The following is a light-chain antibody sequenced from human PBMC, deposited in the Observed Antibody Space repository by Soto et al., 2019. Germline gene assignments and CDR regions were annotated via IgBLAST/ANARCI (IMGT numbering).Light chain of an antibody. CDR3: CSYAGSYSLV. CDR2: DVT. V-gene: IGLV2-11*01. CDR1: SSDVGDYNY. Sequence: QSVLTQPRSVSGSPGQSVTISCTGTSSDVGDYNYVSWYQQHPGKAPKLMIYDVTMRPSGVPDRFSGSKSGNTASLTISGLRAEDEADYYCCSYAGSYSLVFGGGTQLTVL. J-gene: IGLJ2*01.